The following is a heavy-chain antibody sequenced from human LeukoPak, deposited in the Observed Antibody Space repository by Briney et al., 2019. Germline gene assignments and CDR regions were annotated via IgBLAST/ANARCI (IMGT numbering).Heavy chain of an antibody. CDR3: ARIPPPVSRIAAARGTYYYYGMDV. D-gene: IGHD6-13*01. J-gene: IGHJ6*02. V-gene: IGHV2-70*01. CDR1: GFSLTTSGMC. CDR2: IDWDDDK. Sequence: SGPTLVNPTQTLTLTCTFSGFSLTTSGMCVSWIRQPPGKALEWLALIDWDDDKYYSTSLKTRLTISKDTSKNQVVLTMTNMDPVDTATYYCARIPPPVSRIAAARGTYYYYGMDVWGQGTTVTVSS.